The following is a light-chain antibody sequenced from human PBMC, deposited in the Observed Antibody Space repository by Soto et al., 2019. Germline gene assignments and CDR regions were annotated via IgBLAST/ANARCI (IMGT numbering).Light chain of an antibody. CDR2: AAS. CDR1: QSIGRY. J-gene: IGKJ5*01. V-gene: IGKV1-39*01. Sequence: DIQITQSPSSLSASVVDRVTISFRASQSIGRYLNWYQQKPGKAPKVVIHAASYLQSEVPSRFSGSGSETDFTLTISSLQPEDFATYYCQQSYSVPITCGQGTRREI. CDR3: QQSYSVPIT.